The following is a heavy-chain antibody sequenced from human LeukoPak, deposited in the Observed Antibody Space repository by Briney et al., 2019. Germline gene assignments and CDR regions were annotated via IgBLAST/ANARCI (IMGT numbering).Heavy chain of an antibody. Sequence: GRSLRLSCAASGFIFSNYGMHWVRQAPGRGLEWVAVIWHDGSQKYYADSVKGRVTISRDNSRKTLYLQMNSLRAEDTAVYYCAKDEQHKYYYDSSGYYGYDYWGQGTLVTVSS. J-gene: IGHJ4*02. D-gene: IGHD3-22*01. CDR2: IWHDGSQK. V-gene: IGHV3-33*06. CDR3: AKDEQHKYYYDSSGYYGYDY. CDR1: GFIFSNYG.